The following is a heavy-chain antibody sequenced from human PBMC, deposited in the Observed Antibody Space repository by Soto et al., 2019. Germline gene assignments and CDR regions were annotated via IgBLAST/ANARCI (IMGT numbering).Heavy chain of an antibody. CDR1: AFTFSTYA. CDR2: VSYDGSSK. J-gene: IGHJ4*02. V-gene: IGHV3-30-3*01. CDR3: AREAEGLDY. Sequence: GGSLRLSCAASAFTFSTYAWHWVRQAPGKGLEWVAVVSYDGSSKDYADSVKGRFTISRDNSKNTLHLQMNSLRGDDTAVYYCAREAEGLDYWGQGSLVTVSS.